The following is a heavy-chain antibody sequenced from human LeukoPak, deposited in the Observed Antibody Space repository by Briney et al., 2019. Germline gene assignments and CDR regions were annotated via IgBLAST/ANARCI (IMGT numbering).Heavy chain of an antibody. J-gene: IGHJ4*02. Sequence: SETLSLTCTVSGGSISRGGYDWSWIRQQTGKGLEWIGYIYYSGSTYYNPSLKSRVTISVDTSKNQFSLKLSSVTAADTAVYYCARAGGSSWYAPADYWGQGTLVTVSS. D-gene: IGHD6-13*01. CDR1: GGSISRGGYD. V-gene: IGHV4-31*03. CDR2: IYYSGST. CDR3: ARAGGSSWYAPADY.